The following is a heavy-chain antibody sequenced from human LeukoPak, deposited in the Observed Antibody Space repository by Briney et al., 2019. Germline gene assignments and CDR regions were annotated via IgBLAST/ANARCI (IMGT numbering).Heavy chain of an antibody. CDR1: GGSISSSSYY. CDR2: IYYSGST. CDR3: AKNTKVGAVFDY. Sequence: SETLSLTCTVSGGSISSSSYYWGWIRQPPGKGLGWIGSIYYSGSTYYNPSLKSRVTISVDTSKNQFSLKLSSVTAADTAVYYCAKNTKVGAVFDYWGQGTLVTVSS. J-gene: IGHJ4*02. D-gene: IGHD1-26*01. V-gene: IGHV4-39*01.